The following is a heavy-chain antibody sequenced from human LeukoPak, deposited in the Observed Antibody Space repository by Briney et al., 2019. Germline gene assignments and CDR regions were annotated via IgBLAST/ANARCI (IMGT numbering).Heavy chain of an antibody. D-gene: IGHD2-15*01. V-gene: IGHV3-30-3*01. CDR2: ISYDGSNK. J-gene: IGHJ4*02. Sequence: GGSLRLSCAASGFTFSSYAMHWVRQAPGKGLEWVAVISYDGSNKYYADSVKGRFTISRDNSKNTLYLQMNSLRAEDTAVYYCARYNIVVVVAATRGYFDYWGQGTLVTVSS. CDR3: ARYNIVVVVAATRGYFDY. CDR1: GFTFSSYA.